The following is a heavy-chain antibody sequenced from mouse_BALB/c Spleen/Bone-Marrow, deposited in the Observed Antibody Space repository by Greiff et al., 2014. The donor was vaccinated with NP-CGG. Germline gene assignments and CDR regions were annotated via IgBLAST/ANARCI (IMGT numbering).Heavy chain of an antibody. CDR2: INPSTGYT. J-gene: IGHJ4*01. CDR1: GYTFTXYX. V-gene: IGHV1-4*01. Sequence: QLQXSGAELAKPGASVKMSCKASGYTFTXYXXHWVKQXXXQXLEXXXYINPSTGYTEYNQKFKDKATLTADKSSSTAYMQXXXXXSEDSAVYYCARQITTVDYAMDYWGQGTSVTVSS. CDR3: ARQITTVDYAMDY. D-gene: IGHD1-1*01.